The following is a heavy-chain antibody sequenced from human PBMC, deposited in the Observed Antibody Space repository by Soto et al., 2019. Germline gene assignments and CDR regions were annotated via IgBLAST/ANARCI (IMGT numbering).Heavy chain of an antibody. V-gene: IGHV3-7*01. CDR3: ARKADSYCGGDCSSAAFDI. J-gene: IGHJ3*02. CDR1: GFTFSSYW. CDR2: IKQDGSEK. Sequence: GGSLRLSCAASGFTFSSYWMSWVRQAPGKGLEWVANIKQDGSEKYYVDSVKGRFTISRDNAKNSLYLQMNSLRAEDTAVYYCARKADSYCGGDCSSAAFDIWGQGTMVTVSS. D-gene: IGHD2-21*02.